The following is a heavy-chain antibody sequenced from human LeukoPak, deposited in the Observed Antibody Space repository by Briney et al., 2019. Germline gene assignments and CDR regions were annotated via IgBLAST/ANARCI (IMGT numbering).Heavy chain of an antibody. V-gene: IGHV1-46*01. Sequence: ASVKVSCKASGYTFTSYYMHWVRQAPGQGLEWMGIINPSGGSTSYARKFQGRVTMTRDTSTSTVYMELSSLRSEDTAVYYCARGSLRFLEWSDQYYFDYWGQGTLVTVSS. CDR1: GYTFTSYY. D-gene: IGHD3-3*01. CDR3: ARGSLRFLEWSDQYYFDY. J-gene: IGHJ4*02. CDR2: INPSGGST.